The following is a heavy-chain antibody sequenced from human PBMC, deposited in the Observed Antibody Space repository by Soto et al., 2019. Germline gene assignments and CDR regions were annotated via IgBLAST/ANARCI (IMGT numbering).Heavy chain of an antibody. D-gene: IGHD2-2*01. CDR3: AREVVPAASSWFDP. CDR1: GWSFSGYY. V-gene: IGHV4-34*01. Sequence: SETLSLTCAVYGWSFSGYYWSWIRQPPGKGLEWIGEINHSGSTNYNPSLKSRVTISVDTSKNQFSLKLSSVTAADTAVYYCAREVVPAASSWFDPWGQGTLVTVSS. J-gene: IGHJ5*02. CDR2: INHSGST.